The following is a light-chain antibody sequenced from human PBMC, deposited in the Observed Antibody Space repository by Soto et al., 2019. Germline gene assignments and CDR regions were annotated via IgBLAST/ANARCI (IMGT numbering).Light chain of an antibody. Sequence: DFRMTQSPSSLSASVGDRVTITCRASQGIRHYLAWYQQKPGKAPKLLIYGAITLQSGVPSRFSGTGSGTDFTLTITSLQPEDVATYYCHRYNTAPWTFGQGTKVEIK. CDR1: QGIRHY. V-gene: IGKV1-27*01. CDR2: GAI. CDR3: HRYNTAPWT. J-gene: IGKJ1*01.